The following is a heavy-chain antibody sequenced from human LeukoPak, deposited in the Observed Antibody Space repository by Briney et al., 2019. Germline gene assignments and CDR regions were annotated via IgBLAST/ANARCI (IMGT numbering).Heavy chain of an antibody. CDR3: ARERGGYYYGSGSYMDV. CDR2: INHSGST. D-gene: IGHD3-10*01. V-gene: IGHV4-34*01. Sequence: SETLSLTCAVYGGPFGVYYRSWVRQPPGKGLEWIGEINHSGSTNYNPSLKSRVTISVDTSKNHFSLKLSSVAAADTAVYYCARERGGYYYGSGSYMDVWGKGTTVTVSS. J-gene: IGHJ6*03. CDR1: GGPFGVYY.